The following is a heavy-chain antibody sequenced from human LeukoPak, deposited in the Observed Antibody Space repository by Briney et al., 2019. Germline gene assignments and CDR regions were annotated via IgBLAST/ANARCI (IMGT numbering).Heavy chain of an antibody. CDR3: ARDAQRGFDYSNSLQY. J-gene: IGHJ4*02. V-gene: IGHV3-33*01. D-gene: IGHD4-11*01. CDR2: IWSDGTNK. CDR1: GFTFNHYG. Sequence: GGSLRLSCAAAGFTFNHYGMHWVRQAPGKGLEWVSVIWSDGTNKYYAASVKGRFTISRDDFDKTVYLQMSSLRPDDTGVYYCARDAQRGFDYSNSLQYWGQGTPVTVST.